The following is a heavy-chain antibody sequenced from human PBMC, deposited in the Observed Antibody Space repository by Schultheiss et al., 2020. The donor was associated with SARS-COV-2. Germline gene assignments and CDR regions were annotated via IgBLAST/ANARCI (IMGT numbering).Heavy chain of an antibody. V-gene: IGHV3-30-3*01. CDR1: GFTFSSYA. CDR3: ARAEYSYGPVGFDY. J-gene: IGHJ4*02. CDR2: ISYDGNNK. D-gene: IGHD5-18*01. Sequence: GESLKISCAASGFTFSSYAMHWVRQAPGKGLEWVAVISYDGNNKYYADSVKGRFTISRDNSKNTLYLQMNSLRAEDTAVYYCARAEYSYGPVGFDYWGQGTLVTVSS.